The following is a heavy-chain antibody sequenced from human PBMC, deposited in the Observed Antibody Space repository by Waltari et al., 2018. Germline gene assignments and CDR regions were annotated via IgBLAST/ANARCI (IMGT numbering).Heavy chain of an antibody. J-gene: IGHJ4*01. CDR3: ATYRWLGY. Sequence: EVQLVESGGGLVQPGGSLKLSCVVSEFTFSPYWMTWVRQAPGRGLEGVANINYDGSEKYYVDSVKGRFTISRDNARNSLYLQMNSLRAEDTAVYYCATYRWLGYWGQGTLVTVSS. V-gene: IGHV3-7*03. CDR1: EFTFSPYW. CDR2: INYDGSEK. D-gene: IGHD3-10*01.